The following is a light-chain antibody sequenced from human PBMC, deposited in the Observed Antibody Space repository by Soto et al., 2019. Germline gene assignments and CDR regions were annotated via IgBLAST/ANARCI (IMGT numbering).Light chain of an antibody. CDR2: DAS. Sequence: EIVLKQSPDTLFLSPGERATLSCRASQSVKNNYLAWYQQKPGQAPRFLIYDASSRATGIPDRFSGSGSGTDFTLTISRLEPEDFAGYYCQQYGSTPLTFGGGTKVDIK. V-gene: IGKV3-20*01. J-gene: IGKJ4*01. CDR3: QQYGSTPLT. CDR1: QSVKNNY.